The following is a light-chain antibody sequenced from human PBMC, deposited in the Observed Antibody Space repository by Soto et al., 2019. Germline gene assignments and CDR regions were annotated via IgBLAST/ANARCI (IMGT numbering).Light chain of an antibody. J-gene: IGKJ1*01. CDR1: QSVNRN. CDR3: QQYNNWWT. V-gene: IGKV3-15*01. CDR2: GAS. Sequence: EMVLTQSPVTLSVSPGERATLSCRASQSVNRNLAWYQRKPGQAPRLLIYGASTRATGIPARFSGSGSGTEFTLTISSLQSEDFAVYYCQQYNNWWTFGQGTKVEIK.